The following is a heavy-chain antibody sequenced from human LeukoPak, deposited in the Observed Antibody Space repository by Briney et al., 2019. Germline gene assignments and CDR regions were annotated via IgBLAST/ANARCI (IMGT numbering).Heavy chain of an antibody. J-gene: IGHJ4*02. CDR2: INHRGST. CDR3: SREEKVGELLADF. D-gene: IGHD1-26*01. V-gene: IGHV4-34*01. CDR1: GGSFSDYY. Sequence: SETLSLTCAVYGGSFSDYYWAWFRQRPGKGPEWIAAINHRGSTDYNPSLKSRVTISVDTSKKQFSLKLSSVTAADTAAYYCSREEKVGELLADFWGQGTLVTVSS.